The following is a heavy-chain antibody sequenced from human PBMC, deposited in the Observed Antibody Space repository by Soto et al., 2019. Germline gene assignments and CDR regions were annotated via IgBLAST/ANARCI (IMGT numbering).Heavy chain of an antibody. J-gene: IGHJ5*02. V-gene: IGHV1-8*01. CDR2: MNPNSGNT. CDR1: GYTFSTYD. Sequence: QVQLVQSGAEVKKPGASVKVSCKASGYTFSTYDINWVRQATGQGLEWMGWMNPNSGNTGYAQKFQGRVTMTRNSSLSTAYMDRSSLRSEDTAAYYCAKGLSGGSYARTGFDLWGQGTLVTVCS. CDR3: AKGLSGGSYARTGFDL. D-gene: IGHD1-26*01.